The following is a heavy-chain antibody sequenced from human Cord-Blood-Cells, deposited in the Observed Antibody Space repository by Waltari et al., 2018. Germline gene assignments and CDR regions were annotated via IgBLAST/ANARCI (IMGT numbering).Heavy chain of an antibody. V-gene: IGHV1-18*01. CDR3: ARVGGGRYDSSGYYDY. J-gene: IGHJ4*02. D-gene: IGHD3-22*01. CDR2: ISAYNGNT. Sequence: GWMGWISAYNGNTNYAQKLQGRVTMTTDTSTSTAYMELRSLRSDDTAVYYCARVGGGRYDSSGYYDYWGQGTLVTVSS.